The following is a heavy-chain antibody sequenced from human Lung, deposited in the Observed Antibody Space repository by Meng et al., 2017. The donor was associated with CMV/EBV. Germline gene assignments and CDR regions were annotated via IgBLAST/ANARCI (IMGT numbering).Heavy chain of an antibody. D-gene: IGHD4-11*01. V-gene: IGHV3-48*03. CDR2: ISSSGSTI. CDR1: GFTFSSYE. J-gene: IGHJ6*02. Sequence: GGSLRLXXAASGFTFSSYEMNWVRQAPGKGLEWVSYISSSGSTIYYADSVKGRFTISRDNAKNSLYLQMNSLRAEDTAVYYCARDRTVTTSLYYYYYGMDVWGQGXTVTVSS. CDR3: ARDRTVTTSLYYYYYGMDV.